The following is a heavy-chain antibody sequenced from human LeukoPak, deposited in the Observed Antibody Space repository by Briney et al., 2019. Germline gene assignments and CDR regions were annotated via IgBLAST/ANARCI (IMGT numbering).Heavy chain of an antibody. V-gene: IGHV3-30-3*01. CDR2: ISYDGTSK. D-gene: IGHD3-22*01. CDR1: GFTFSIYG. J-gene: IGHJ4*02. CDR3: AREYYDSSGSQGDYFDF. Sequence: GGSLRLSCAASGFTFSIYGMYWVRQAPGKGLEWVAFISYDGTSKYYADSVKGRFTIARDNSKNTLYLQVISLRAEDTAVYYCAREYYDSSGSQGDYFDFWGQGTLVTVSS.